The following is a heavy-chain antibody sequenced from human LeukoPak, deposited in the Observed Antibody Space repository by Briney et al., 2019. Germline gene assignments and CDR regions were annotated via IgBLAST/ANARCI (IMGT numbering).Heavy chain of an antibody. CDR2: IYYSGST. CDR1: GGSIRSHF. CDR3: ARSLGYCSSTSCYEFDP. Sequence: SETLSATSTVPGGSIRSHFWSCIWPPPGTGLWWIGYIYYSGSTNYNPSLKSRVTISVATSKNQSSMKLSSVTAADTAVYYCARSLGYCSSTSCYEFDPWGQGTLVTVSS. J-gene: IGHJ5*02. D-gene: IGHD2-2*01. V-gene: IGHV4-59*11.